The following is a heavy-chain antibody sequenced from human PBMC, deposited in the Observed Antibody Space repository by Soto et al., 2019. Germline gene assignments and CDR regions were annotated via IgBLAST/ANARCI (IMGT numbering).Heavy chain of an antibody. Sequence: GGSLRLSCAASGFTFSSYAMSWVRQAPGKGLEWVSAISGSGGSTYYADSVKGRFTISRDNSKNTLYLQMNSLRAEDTAVYYCAKNLIYYDSSGPYFDYWGQGTLVTVSS. CDR2: ISGSGGST. V-gene: IGHV3-23*01. J-gene: IGHJ4*02. D-gene: IGHD3-22*01. CDR1: GFTFSSYA. CDR3: AKNLIYYDSSGPYFDY.